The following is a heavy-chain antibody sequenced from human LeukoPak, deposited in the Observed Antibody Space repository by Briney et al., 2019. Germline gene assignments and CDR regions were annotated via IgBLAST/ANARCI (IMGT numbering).Heavy chain of an antibody. J-gene: IGHJ6*02. CDR1: GGSISNFY. CDR2: IHIRGST. V-gene: IGHV4-4*07. D-gene: IGHD3-22*01. Sequence: SETLSLTCTVSGGSISNFYWGWIRQPAGKGLEWIGRIHIRGSTDYSPSLKSRVSMSVDTSKNQISLDLTSVTAADTAVYFCAREPIGNDSPVWGQGTTVTVSS. CDR3: AREPIGNDSPV.